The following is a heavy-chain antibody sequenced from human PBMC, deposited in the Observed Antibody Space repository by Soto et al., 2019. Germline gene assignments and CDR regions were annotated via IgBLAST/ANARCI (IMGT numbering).Heavy chain of an antibody. CDR2: INAGNGNT. CDR1: GYTFTSYA. V-gene: IGHV1-3*01. D-gene: IGHD3-22*01. J-gene: IGHJ4*02. Sequence: ASVKVSCKASGYTFTSYAMHWVRQAPGQRLEWMGWINAGNGNTKYSKKFQGRVTITRDTSASTANMELSSLRSEDTAVYYCARGSGYYYWDDYWGQGTLVTVSS. CDR3: ARGSGYYYWDDY.